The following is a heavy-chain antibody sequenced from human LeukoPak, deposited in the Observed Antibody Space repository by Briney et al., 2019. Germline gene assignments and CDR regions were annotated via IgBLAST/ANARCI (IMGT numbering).Heavy chain of an antibody. V-gene: IGHV3-74*01. CDR3: VRGGFGHAMDV. CDR1: GFTFSSYW. D-gene: IGHD3-10*01. CDR2: INNDGSGT. J-gene: IGHJ6*02. Sequence: GGSLSLSCAASGFTFSSYWMHWVRQAPGKGLVWVSVINNDGSGTNYADSVKGRSTISRDNAKNTLYLQMTSLGAEDTAVYYCVRGGFGHAMDVWGQGTTVTVSS.